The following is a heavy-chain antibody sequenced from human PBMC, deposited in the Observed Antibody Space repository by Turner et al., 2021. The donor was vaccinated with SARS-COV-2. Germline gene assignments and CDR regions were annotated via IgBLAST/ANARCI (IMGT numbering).Heavy chain of an antibody. V-gene: IGHV3-49*04. D-gene: IGHD2-15*01. Sequence: EVQLVESGGGLVQPGRSLRLSCTVSGFTFGDYAMNWVRQDPGKGLEWVGFIRSKAYGGTTQYAASVKGRFTISRDDSKSIAYLQMNSLKTEDTAVYYCTRVKYCSGGSCYGYYFDYWGQGTLVTVSS. CDR3: TRVKYCSGGSCYGYYFDY. J-gene: IGHJ4*02. CDR1: GFTFGDYA. CDR2: IRSKAYGGTT.